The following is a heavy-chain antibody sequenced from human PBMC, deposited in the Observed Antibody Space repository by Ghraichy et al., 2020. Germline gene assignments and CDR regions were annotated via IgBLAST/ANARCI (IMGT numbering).Heavy chain of an antibody. CDR1: GFTVSSNY. D-gene: IGHD6-13*01. CDR2: IYSADNT. CDR3: ARISQETAGTKFDF. Sequence: GGSLRLSCAASGFTVSSNYMSWVRQAPGKGLEWVSVIYSADNTYYADSVRGRFTISRDNSKNTLYLQMNNLRAEDTAVYYCARISQETAGTKFDFWGQGTLATVSS. V-gene: IGHV3-53*01. J-gene: IGHJ4*02.